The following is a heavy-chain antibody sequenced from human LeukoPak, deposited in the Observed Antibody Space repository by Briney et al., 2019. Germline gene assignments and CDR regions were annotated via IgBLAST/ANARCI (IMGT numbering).Heavy chain of an antibody. D-gene: IGHD3-22*01. Sequence: EASETLSLTCTVSGGSISSGSYYWGWIRQPPGKGLEWIGSIYYSGSTYYNPSLKSRVTISVDTSKNQFSLKLNSVTAADTAVYYCAGLTYYYDSSGPRGAFDIWGQGTMVTVSS. J-gene: IGHJ3*02. CDR1: GGSISSGSYY. V-gene: IGHV4-39*01. CDR3: AGLTYYYDSSGPRGAFDI. CDR2: IYYSGST.